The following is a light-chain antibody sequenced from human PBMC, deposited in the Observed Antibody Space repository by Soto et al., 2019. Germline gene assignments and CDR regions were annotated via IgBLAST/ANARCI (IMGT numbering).Light chain of an antibody. V-gene: IGLV2-14*01. CDR3: SSYTNINTRACV. J-gene: IGLJ1*01. Sequence: QSLLPHPASVSVSPGQSVTISCTGTSGDIGSYNRVSWYQQHPGKAPKLIIYEVTDRPSGVSNRFSGSKSGNTASLTIYGLQAEDEAEYYCSSYTNINTRACVFGTGTKVTVL. CDR1: SGDIGSYNR. CDR2: EVT.